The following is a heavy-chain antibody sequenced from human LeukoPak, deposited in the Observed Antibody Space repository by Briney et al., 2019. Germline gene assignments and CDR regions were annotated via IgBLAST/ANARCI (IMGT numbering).Heavy chain of an antibody. CDR2: ISYDGGNK. J-gene: IGHJ4*02. Sequence: PGRSLRLSCAASGFTFSSYGMHWVRQAPGKGLEWVAVISYDGGNKYYADSVKGRFTISRDNSKNTLYLQMNSLRAEDTAVYYCAKDSSPSYSSSWYSELFDYWGQGTLVTVSS. CDR1: GFTFSSYG. CDR3: AKDSSPSYSSSWYSELFDY. V-gene: IGHV3-30*18. D-gene: IGHD6-13*01.